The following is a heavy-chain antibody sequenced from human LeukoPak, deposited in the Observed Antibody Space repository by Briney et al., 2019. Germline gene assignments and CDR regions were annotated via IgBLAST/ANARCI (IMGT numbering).Heavy chain of an antibody. Sequence: PGRSLRLSCAASGFTFSSYAMHWVRQAPGKGLEWVAVISYDGSNKYYADSVKGRFTISRDNSKNTPYLQMNSLRAEDTAVYYCASDLSYSSGPGQHWGQGTLVTVSS. CDR1: GFTFSSYA. J-gene: IGHJ1*01. CDR2: ISYDGSNK. V-gene: IGHV3-30-3*01. CDR3: ASDLSYSSGPGQH. D-gene: IGHD6-19*01.